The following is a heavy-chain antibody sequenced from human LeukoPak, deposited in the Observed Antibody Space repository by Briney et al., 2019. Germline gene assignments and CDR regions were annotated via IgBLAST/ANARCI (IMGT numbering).Heavy chain of an antibody. J-gene: IGHJ6*03. CDR3: ARVAYNWNDPPRYYYMDV. Sequence: ASVKVSCEASGYTFTGYYMHWVRQAPGQGLEWMGWINPNSGGTNYAQKFQGRVTMTRDTSISTAYMELSRLRSDDTAVYYCARVAYNWNDPPRYYYMDVWGKGTTVTISS. D-gene: IGHD1-20*01. V-gene: IGHV1-2*02. CDR2: INPNSGGT. CDR1: GYTFTGYY.